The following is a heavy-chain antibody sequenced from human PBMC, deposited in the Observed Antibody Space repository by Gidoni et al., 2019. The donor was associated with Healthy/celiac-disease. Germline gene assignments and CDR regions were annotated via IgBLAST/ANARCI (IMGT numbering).Heavy chain of an antibody. Sequence: QMQLVESGGGVVQPGRSLRLSCTASGFTFSSYGRHWVRQAPGKGLEWVAVIWYDGSNKYYADSVKGRFTISRDNSKNTLYLQMNSLRAEDTAVYYCARDHVAVANYGMDVWGQGTTVTVSS. J-gene: IGHJ6*02. D-gene: IGHD6-19*01. CDR1: GFTFSSYG. V-gene: IGHV3-33*01. CDR3: ARDHVAVANYGMDV. CDR2: IWYDGSNK.